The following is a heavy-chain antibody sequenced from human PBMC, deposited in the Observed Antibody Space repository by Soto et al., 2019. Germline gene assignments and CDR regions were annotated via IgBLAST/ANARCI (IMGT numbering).Heavy chain of an antibody. CDR1: GFTFSSYG. D-gene: IGHD1-1*01. Sequence: QVQLVESGGGVVQRGRSLRLSCAASGFTFSSYGMHWVRQAPGKGLEWVAVIWYDGSNKYYADSVKGRFAISRDNSKNTLYLQMNSLRAEDTAVYYCAREDWNDIGGVDYWGQGTLVTVSS. V-gene: IGHV3-33*01. CDR2: IWYDGSNK. J-gene: IGHJ4*02. CDR3: AREDWNDIGGVDY.